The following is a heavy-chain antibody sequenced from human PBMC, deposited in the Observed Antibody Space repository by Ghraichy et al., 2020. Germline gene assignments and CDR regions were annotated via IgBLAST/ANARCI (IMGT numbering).Heavy chain of an antibody. Sequence: GESLNISCAASGFTFSSYGMHWVRQAPGKGLEWVAVIWYDGSNKYYADSVKGRFTISRDNSKNTLYLQMNSLRAEDTAVYYCARDFRVGGSYSYFDYWGQGNLVTVSS. CDR3: ARDFRVGGSYSYFDY. J-gene: IGHJ4*02. V-gene: IGHV3-33*01. CDR1: GFTFSSYG. D-gene: IGHD1-26*01. CDR2: IWYDGSNK.